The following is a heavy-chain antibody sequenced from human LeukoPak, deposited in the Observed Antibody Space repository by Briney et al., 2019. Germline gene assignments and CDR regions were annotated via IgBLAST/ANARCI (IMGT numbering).Heavy chain of an antibody. V-gene: IGHV1-8*03. D-gene: IGHD1-1*01. CDR1: GYTFTSYD. Sequence: GASVKVSCKAPGYTFTSYDINWVRQATGQGLEWMGWMNPNSGNTGYAQKFQGRVTITRNTSISTAYMELSSLRSEDTAVYYCARGLATGTTGRGYFDYWGQGTLVTVSS. CDR2: MNPNSGNT. J-gene: IGHJ4*02. CDR3: ARGLATGTTGRGYFDY.